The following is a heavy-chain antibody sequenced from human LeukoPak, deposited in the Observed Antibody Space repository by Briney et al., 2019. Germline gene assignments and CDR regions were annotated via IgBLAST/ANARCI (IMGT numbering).Heavy chain of an antibody. CDR2: INPNSGGT. V-gene: IGHV1-2*02. D-gene: IGHD3-10*01. CDR3: ARVIWFGEKAFDY. Sequence: ASVKVSCKASGYTFTGYYMHWVRQAPGQGLEWMGWINPNSGGTNYAQKFQGRVTMTRDTSISTAYMELSRLRSDDTAVYYCARVIWFGEKAFDYWGQGTLVTVSS. CDR1: GYTFTGYY. J-gene: IGHJ4*02.